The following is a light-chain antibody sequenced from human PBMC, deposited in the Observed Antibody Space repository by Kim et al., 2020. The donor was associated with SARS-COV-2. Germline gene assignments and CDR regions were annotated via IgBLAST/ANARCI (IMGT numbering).Light chain of an antibody. CDR1: QSVSSSY. Sequence: PGERATLSCSASQSVSSSYLAWYQQKPGQAPRLLIYGASSRATGIPDRFSGSGSGTDFTLTISRLEPEDFAVYYCQQYGSSPPTFGQGTKVDIK. CDR3: QQYGSSPPT. J-gene: IGKJ1*01. CDR2: GAS. V-gene: IGKV3-20*01.